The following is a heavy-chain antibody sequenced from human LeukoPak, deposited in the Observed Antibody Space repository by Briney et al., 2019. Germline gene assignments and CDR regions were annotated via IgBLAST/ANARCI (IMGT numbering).Heavy chain of an antibody. CDR3: ARSAPAAAGTGPMDV. J-gene: IGHJ6*03. D-gene: IGHD6-13*01. Sequence: GGSLRLSCAASGFTFSSYAMSWVRQAPGKRLEWVSSISSSSSSTNYADSVQGRFTISRDNARNSLYLQMNSPRAEDTTVYYCARSAPAAAGTGPMDVWGKGTTVTVSS. CDR2: ISSSSSST. V-gene: IGHV3-21*01. CDR1: GFTFSSYA.